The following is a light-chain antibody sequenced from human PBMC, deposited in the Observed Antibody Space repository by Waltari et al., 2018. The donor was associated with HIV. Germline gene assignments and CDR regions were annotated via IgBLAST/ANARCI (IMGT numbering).Light chain of an antibody. Sequence: DIQMPQSPSSLSASVGDRVTITCRASQGISNYVVWYQQKPGKVPKLLIYAASTLQPGVPSRFSGSGPGTDFTLTISSLQPEDVATYYCQKYNSAPPTFGQGTKVEIK. CDR1: QGISNY. J-gene: IGKJ1*01. CDR2: AAS. CDR3: QKYNSAPPT. V-gene: IGKV1-27*01.